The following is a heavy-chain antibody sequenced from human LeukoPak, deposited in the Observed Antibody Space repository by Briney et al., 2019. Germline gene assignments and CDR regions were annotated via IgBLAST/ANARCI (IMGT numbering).Heavy chain of an antibody. Sequence: GGSLRLSCAASRFTFSTYSMNWVRQAPGKGLEWVSYISSGSNTIYYADSVKGRFTISRDNAKNSLYLQMNSLRAEDTAVYYCAREYSSSSGRSFDYWGQGTLVTVSS. D-gene: IGHD6-6*01. CDR3: AREYSSSSGRSFDY. CDR1: RFTFSTYS. CDR2: ISSGSNTI. J-gene: IGHJ4*02. V-gene: IGHV3-48*01.